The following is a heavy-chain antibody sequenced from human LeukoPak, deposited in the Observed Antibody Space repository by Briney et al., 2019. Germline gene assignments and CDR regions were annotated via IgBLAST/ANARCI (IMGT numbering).Heavy chain of an antibody. J-gene: IGHJ4*02. Sequence: PGGSLRLSCAASGFTFSSYAMHWVRQAPGKGLEWVAVISYDGSNKSYADSVKGRFTISRDNSKNTLYLQLNSLRAEDTAVYYCAKAYGSNGYFQLPIDCWGQGTLVTVSS. D-gene: IGHD3-22*01. V-gene: IGHV3-30*04. CDR1: GFTFSSYA. CDR2: ISYDGSNK. CDR3: AKAYGSNGYFQLPIDC.